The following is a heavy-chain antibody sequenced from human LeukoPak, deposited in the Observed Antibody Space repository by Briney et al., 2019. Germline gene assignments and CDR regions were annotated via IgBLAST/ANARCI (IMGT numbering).Heavy chain of an antibody. V-gene: IGHV1-2*02. CDR1: GYTFTGYY. CDR3: AREGSGWYGQYFQH. CDR2: INPNSGGT. D-gene: IGHD6-19*01. Sequence: SVKVSCKASGYTFTGYYMHWVRQAPGQGLEWMGWINPNSGGTNYAQKFQGRVTMTRDTSISTAYMELSRLRSDDTAVYYCAREGSGWYGQYFQHWGQGTLVTVSS. J-gene: IGHJ1*01.